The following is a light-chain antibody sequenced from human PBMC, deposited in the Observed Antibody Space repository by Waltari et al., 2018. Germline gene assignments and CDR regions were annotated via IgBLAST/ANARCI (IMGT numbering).Light chain of an antibody. CDR1: ILRTYY. CDR2: GKN. J-gene: IGLJ2*01. CDR3: SSRELSGHVV. Sequence: SSDLTQDPAVSVALGQTVRITCQGDILRTYYGNWCRQKPGQPPELVIYGKNNRPSGIPALFSASSSGNTASLIITGAQAEDEADYYCSSRELSGHVVFGGGTRLTVL. V-gene: IGLV3-19*01.